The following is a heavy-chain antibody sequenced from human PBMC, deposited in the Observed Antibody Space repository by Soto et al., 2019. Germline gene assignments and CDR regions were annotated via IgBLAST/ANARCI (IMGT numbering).Heavy chain of an antibody. CDR1: GGTFSSYA. D-gene: IGHD6-19*01. CDR2: IIPIFGTA. V-gene: IGHV1-69*13. J-gene: IGHJ4*02. CDR3: ASGIEQWLANFDY. Sequence: GASVKVSCKASGGTFSSYAISWVRQAPGQGLEWMGGIIPIFGTANYAQKFQGRVTITADESTSTAYMELSSLRSEDTAVYYCASGIEQWLANFDYWGQGTLVTVSS.